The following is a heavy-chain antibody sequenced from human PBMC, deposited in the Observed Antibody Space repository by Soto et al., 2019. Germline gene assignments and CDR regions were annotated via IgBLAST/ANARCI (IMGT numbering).Heavy chain of an antibody. V-gene: IGHV1-8*01. J-gene: IGHJ4*02. D-gene: IGHD1-26*01. CDR3: ARGSRSYYGDFDY. CDR1: GYTFTSYD. Sequence: EASVKVSCKASGYTFTSYDINWVRQATGQGLEWMGWMNPNSGNTGYAQKFQGRVTMTRNTSISTAYMELSSLRSEDTAVYYCARGSRSYYGDFDYWGQGTLVTVSS. CDR2: MNPNSGNT.